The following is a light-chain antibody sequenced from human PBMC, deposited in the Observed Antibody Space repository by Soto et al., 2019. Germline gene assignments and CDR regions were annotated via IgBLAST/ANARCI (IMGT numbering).Light chain of an antibody. CDR2: GAS. V-gene: IGKV3-20*01. CDR3: QQYVSSVT. J-gene: IGKJ1*01. CDR1: QSVDSSF. Sequence: IVLTQSPGFLSLSPGERATLSCRASQSVDSSFFAWYQQKPGQAPRLLIYGASKRATVIPDRFSGSGSGTDFTLTINRREPEDFAVYYCQQYVSSVTFGQGTKVEIK.